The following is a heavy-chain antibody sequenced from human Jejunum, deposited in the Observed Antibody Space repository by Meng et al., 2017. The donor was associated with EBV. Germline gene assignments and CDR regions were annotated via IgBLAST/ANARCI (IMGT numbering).Heavy chain of an antibody. CDR2: ISAGSGDT. CDR1: GYTLTNYA. D-gene: IGHD6-13*01. Sequence: GHLVQSGAEVKKPGASVKVSCKASGYTLTNYALHWVRQAPGQGLGWMGYISAGSGDTKNSQKFQGRVTFTRDTSASTVYMELSSLRSEDTAMYYCARGSSWNRGDYWGQGTLVTVSS. V-gene: IGHV1-3*01. J-gene: IGHJ4*02. CDR3: ARGSSWNRGDY.